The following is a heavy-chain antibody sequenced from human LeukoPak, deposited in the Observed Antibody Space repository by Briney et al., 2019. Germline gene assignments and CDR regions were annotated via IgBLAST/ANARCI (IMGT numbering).Heavy chain of an antibody. V-gene: IGHV4-59*01. CDR2: IYYSGST. Sequence: SETLSLTCTVSGGSISSYYWSWIRQPPGKGLEWIGYIYYSGSTNYNPSLKSRVTISVDTSKNQFSLKLSSVTAADTAVYYCVRENQVAFDIWGQGTMVTVSS. CDR1: GGSISSYY. CDR3: VRENQVAFDI. J-gene: IGHJ3*02.